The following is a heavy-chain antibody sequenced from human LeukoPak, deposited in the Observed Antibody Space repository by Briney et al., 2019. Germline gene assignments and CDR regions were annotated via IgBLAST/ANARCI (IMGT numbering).Heavy chain of an antibody. CDR2: INPNSGGT. Sequence: VASVKVSCKASGYTFTGYYIHWVRQAPGQGLEWMGWINPNSGGTNSAQTFQGRVTMTRDTSISTAYMELSRLTSDDTAVYYCARYTSGWPFDYWGQGTLVTVSS. CDR3: ARYTSGWPFDY. D-gene: IGHD6-19*01. J-gene: IGHJ4*02. V-gene: IGHV1-2*02. CDR1: GYTFTGYY.